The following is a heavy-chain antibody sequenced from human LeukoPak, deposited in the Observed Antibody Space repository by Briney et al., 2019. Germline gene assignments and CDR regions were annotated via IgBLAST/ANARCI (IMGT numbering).Heavy chain of an antibody. V-gene: IGHV4-59*01. CDR3: ARGTGYCRGGNCHWFES. J-gene: IGHJ5*01. D-gene: IGHD2-15*01. Sequence: SETLSLTCTVSGGSISSFYWTWIRQPPGKGLEWIGYIDYTGSTNYNPSLKSRVTMSVDTSRDQFSLKLRSVTAADMAVYYCARGTGYCRGGNCHWFESWGQGMLVTVSS. CDR1: GGSISSFY. CDR2: IDYTGST.